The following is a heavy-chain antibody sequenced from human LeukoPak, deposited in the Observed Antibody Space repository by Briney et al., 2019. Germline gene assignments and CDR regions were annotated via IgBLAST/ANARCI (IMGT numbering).Heavy chain of an antibody. Sequence: SETLSLTCAVYGGSFSGYYWSWIRQPPGKGLEWIGEINHSGSTNYNPSLKSRVTISVDTSKNQFSLKLSSVTAADTAVYYCARAFVYYSSTSCYPLYYFDYWGQGTLVTVSS. CDR3: ARAFVYYSSTSCYPLYYFDY. D-gene: IGHD2-2*01. V-gene: IGHV4-34*01. CDR2: INHSGST. J-gene: IGHJ4*02. CDR1: GGSFSGYY.